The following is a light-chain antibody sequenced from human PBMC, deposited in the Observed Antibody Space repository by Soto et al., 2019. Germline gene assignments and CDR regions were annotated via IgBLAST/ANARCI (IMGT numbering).Light chain of an antibody. V-gene: IGLV2-14*01. CDR1: SSDVGGYNY. CDR2: EVS. J-gene: IGLJ1*01. Sequence: QSVLTRPASVSGSPGQSITISCTGTSSDVGGYNYVSWYQQHPDKAPKLMIYEVSNRPSGVSNRFSGSKSGNTASLTISGLQAEDEADYYCSSSTSNSANVFGTGTKVTVL. CDR3: SSSTSNSANV.